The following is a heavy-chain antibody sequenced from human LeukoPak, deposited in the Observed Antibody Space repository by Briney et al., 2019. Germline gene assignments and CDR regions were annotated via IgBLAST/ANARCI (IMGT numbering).Heavy chain of an antibody. CDR3: ARQRRVRGAKEVYYYYYYYMDV. D-gene: IGHD3-10*01. V-gene: IGHV4-34*01. Sequence: PSETLSLTCTVYGGSFSGYYWSWIRQPPGKGLEWIGEINHSGSTNYNPSLKSRVTISVDMSKNQFSLKLSSVTAADTAVYYCARQRRVRGAKEVYYYYYYYMDVWGKGTTVTISS. CDR1: GGSFSGYY. CDR2: INHSGST. J-gene: IGHJ6*03.